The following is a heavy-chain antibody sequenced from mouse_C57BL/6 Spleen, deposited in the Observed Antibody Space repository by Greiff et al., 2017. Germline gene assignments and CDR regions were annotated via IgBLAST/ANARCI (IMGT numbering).Heavy chain of an antibody. D-gene: IGHD2-5*01. J-gene: IGHJ3*01. CDR1: GYTFTSYW. CDR3: TRGVYYSNYGSWFAY. CDR2: INPSNGGT. Sequence: QVQLQQSGTELVKPGASVKLSCKASGYTFTSYWMHWVKQRPGQGLEWIGNINPSNGGTNYNEKFKSKATLTVDKSSSTAYMELRSLTSEDSAVYYCTRGVYYSNYGSWFAYWGQGTLVTVAA. V-gene: IGHV1-53*01.